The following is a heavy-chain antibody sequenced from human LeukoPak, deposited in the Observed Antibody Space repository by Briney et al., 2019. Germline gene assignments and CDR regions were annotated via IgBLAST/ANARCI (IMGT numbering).Heavy chain of an antibody. J-gene: IGHJ4*02. Sequence: SETLSLTCAVSGDTISSSNWWSWVRQPPGKGLEWIGEIYHSGSTYYNPSLKSRVTISVDRSKNQFSLKLSSVTAADTAVYYCARGLDYGEPYFDYWGQGTLVTVSS. CDR3: ARGLDYGEPYFDY. D-gene: IGHD4-17*01. CDR2: IYHSGST. V-gene: IGHV4-4*02. CDR1: GDTISSSNW.